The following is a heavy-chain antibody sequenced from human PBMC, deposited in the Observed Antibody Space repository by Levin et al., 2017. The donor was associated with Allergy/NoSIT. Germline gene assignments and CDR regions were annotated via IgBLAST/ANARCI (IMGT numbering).Heavy chain of an antibody. CDR3: TTYISSWYYFDN. D-gene: IGHD6-13*01. J-gene: IGHJ4*02. V-gene: IGHV3-15*01. CDR2: IKSKTDAGTA. CDR1: GITFSNAW. Sequence: GGSLRLSCTASGITFSNAWMSWARQAPGKGLEWVGRIKSKTDAGTADYASPVKGRFTISRDDSRNTLYLQMNSLKTEDTAVYYCTTYISSWYYFDNWGQGTLVTVSS.